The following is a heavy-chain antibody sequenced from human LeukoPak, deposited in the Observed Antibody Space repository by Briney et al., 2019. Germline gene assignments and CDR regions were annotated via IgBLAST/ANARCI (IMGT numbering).Heavy chain of an antibody. CDR2: IYYSGST. V-gene: IGHV4-59*01. D-gene: IGHD3-16*01. J-gene: IGHJ4*02. CDR1: GGSISSYY. Sequence: SETLSLTCTVFGGSISSYYWSWIRQPPGKGLEWIGYIYYSGSTNYNPSLKSRVTISVDTSKNQFSLKLSSVTAADTAVYYCARDTVYLGFDYWGQGTLVTVSS. CDR3: ARDTVYLGFDY.